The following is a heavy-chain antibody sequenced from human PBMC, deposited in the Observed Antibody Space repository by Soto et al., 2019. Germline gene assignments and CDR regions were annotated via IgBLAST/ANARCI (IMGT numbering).Heavy chain of an antibody. CDR3: ARMYSSGSGWFHP. D-gene: IGHD6-19*01. J-gene: IGHJ5*02. Sequence: PSETLSLTCFFSVYSITAGGYYWSWIRHHPGKGLEWIGSFYSSGSIIYNPSLRSRVSISGDTSSNQFSMSLTSVTAADTARYYCARMYSSGSGWFHPWGQGTLVTVSS. CDR1: VYSITAGGYY. CDR2: FYSSGSI. V-gene: IGHV4-31*03.